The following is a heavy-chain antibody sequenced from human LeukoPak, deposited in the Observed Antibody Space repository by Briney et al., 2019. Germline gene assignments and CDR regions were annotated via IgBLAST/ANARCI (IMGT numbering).Heavy chain of an antibody. CDR3: AKDRYYGSGSYYHGIDH. J-gene: IGHJ4*02. V-gene: IGHV3-30*18. CDR2: ISNDVSHK. Sequence: PGGSLRLSCAASGFTFSTYGIHWVRQAPGKGLEWVALISNDVSHKYYADSVKGRFTISRDNSKNTLYLQMNSLRAEDTAIYYCAKDRYYGSGSYYHGIDHWGQGTLVSVSS. CDR1: GFTFSTYG. D-gene: IGHD3-10*01.